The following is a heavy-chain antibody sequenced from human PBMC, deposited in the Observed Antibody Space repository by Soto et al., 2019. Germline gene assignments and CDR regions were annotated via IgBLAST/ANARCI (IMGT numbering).Heavy chain of an antibody. D-gene: IGHD3-10*01. Sequence: EVQLVESGGGLVQPGGSLRLSCAASGFLFSGYWIHWVRQAPGKGLVWVSRINVDGTSTAYADSVKGRFTISIDNAKNTLYLQMYRLRAVDTAVYYCARMFGGSGSFFDSWGQGTLVTVSS. J-gene: IGHJ4*02. CDR3: ARMFGGSGSFFDS. V-gene: IGHV3-74*01. CDR2: INVDGTST. CDR1: GFLFSGYW.